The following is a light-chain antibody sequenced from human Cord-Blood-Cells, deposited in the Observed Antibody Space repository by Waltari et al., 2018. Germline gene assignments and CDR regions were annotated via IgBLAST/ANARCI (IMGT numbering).Light chain of an antibody. V-gene: IGKV1-39*01. CDR2: AAS. CDR1: QSISSY. J-gene: IGKJ4*01. Sequence: IQMIQFPSSLSASAADRGNITCQASQSISSYLNWYQQKPGKAPKLLIYAASSLQSGVPSRFSGSGSGTDFTLTISSLQPEDFATYYCQQSYSTPLTFGGGTKVEIK. CDR3: QQSYSTPLT.